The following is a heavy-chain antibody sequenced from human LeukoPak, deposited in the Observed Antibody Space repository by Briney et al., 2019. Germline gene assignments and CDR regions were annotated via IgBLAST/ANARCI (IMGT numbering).Heavy chain of an antibody. CDR2: ISYDGSNQ. Sequence: GGSLRLSCAASGFTFSSYAMHWVRQAPGKGLEWVAVISYDGSNQYYADSVKGRFTISRDNSKNTLYLQMNSLRAEDTAVYYCARRPVVTAAFDIWGQGTMVTVSS. J-gene: IGHJ3*02. V-gene: IGHV3-30-3*01. D-gene: IGHD2-21*02. CDR1: GFTFSSYA. CDR3: ARRPVVTAAFDI.